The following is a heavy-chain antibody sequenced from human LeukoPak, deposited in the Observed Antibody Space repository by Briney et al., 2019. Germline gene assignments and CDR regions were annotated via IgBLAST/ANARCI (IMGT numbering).Heavy chain of an antibody. CDR3: AREVGYSDY. CDR1: RFTFNNYA. Sequence: GRSLTLSCAASRFTFNNYAVNWVRQAPGKGLDWVAIISSDGTKKYHADSVTGRFTISRDNSKNTVFLQMNSLRDEDTAIYYCAREVGYSDYWGQGTLVTVSS. V-gene: IGHV3-30*04. J-gene: IGHJ4*02. D-gene: IGHD5-12*01. CDR2: ISSDGTKK.